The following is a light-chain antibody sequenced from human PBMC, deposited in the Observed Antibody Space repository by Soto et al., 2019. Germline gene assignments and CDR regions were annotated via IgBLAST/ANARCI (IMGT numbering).Light chain of an antibody. J-gene: IGKJ4*01. CDR3: QQYDRWPVT. V-gene: IGKV3-15*01. Sequence: EIVITQSPATLSVSPGERVTFSCRASQSVSSNLAWYQHKPGQAPRLLISGASTGATGIPARFSGSGSGTEFTLTINSXQSEDYAIYYCQQYDRWPVTFGGGTKVDIK. CDR1: QSVSSN. CDR2: GAS.